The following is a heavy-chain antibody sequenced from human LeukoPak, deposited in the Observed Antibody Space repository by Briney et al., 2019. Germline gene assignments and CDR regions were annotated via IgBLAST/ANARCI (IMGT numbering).Heavy chain of an antibody. CDR2: INHSGST. Sequence: PSETLSLTCAVYGGSFSGYYWSWIRQPPGKGLEWLGEINHSGSTNYNPSLKSRVTISVDTSKNQFSLKLSSVTAADTAVYYCAREPYPGYYDFWSGYFHYFDYWGQGTLVTVSS. CDR1: GGSFSGYY. V-gene: IGHV4-34*01. CDR3: AREPYPGYYDFWSGYFHYFDY. D-gene: IGHD3-3*01. J-gene: IGHJ4*02.